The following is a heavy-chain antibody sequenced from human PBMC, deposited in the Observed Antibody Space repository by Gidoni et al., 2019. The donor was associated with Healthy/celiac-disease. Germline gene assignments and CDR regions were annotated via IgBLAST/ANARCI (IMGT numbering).Heavy chain of an antibody. Sequence: QVQLVESGGGVVEPGRSLRLSCAASGFTFSSYGMHWVRQAPGKWLEWVAVISYDGSNQYYADSVKGRFTISRDNSKNTLYLQMNSLRAEDTAVYYCAKVGATGLGAFDIWGQGTMVTVSS. V-gene: IGHV3-30*18. CDR2: ISYDGSNQ. CDR1: GFTFSSYG. D-gene: IGHD1-26*01. J-gene: IGHJ3*02. CDR3: AKVGATGLGAFDI.